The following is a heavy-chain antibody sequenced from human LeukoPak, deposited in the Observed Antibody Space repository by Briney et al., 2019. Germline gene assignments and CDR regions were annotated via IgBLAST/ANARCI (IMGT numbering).Heavy chain of an antibody. CDR2: INGDGSGT. J-gene: IGHJ5*02. D-gene: IGHD5-12*01. V-gene: IGHV3-43*02. CDR1: GFTFDDYV. CDR3: ATQNPPGSGYYDTYNWFDP. Sequence: GGSLRLSCTASGFTFDDYVMHWVRQAPGKGLEWVSLINGDGSGTYYADSVKGRFTISRDNSKNSLFLHMSGLRAEDTALYYCATQNPPGSGYYDTYNWFDPWGQGTLVTVAS.